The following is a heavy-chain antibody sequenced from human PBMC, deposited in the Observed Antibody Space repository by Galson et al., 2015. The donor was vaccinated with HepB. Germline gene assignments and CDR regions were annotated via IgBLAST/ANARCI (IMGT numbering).Heavy chain of an antibody. V-gene: IGHV3-23*01. CDR2: IGASGGST. Sequence: SLRLSCAASGFTFTKYGMSWVRQAPGKGLEWVSDIGASGGSTLYADSVKGRFTISRDNSKNTLYLQMNSLRAEDTAVYYCARDRYGYGLFDYWGQGTLVTVSS. D-gene: IGHD5-18*01. J-gene: IGHJ4*02. CDR1: GFTFTKYG. CDR3: ARDRYGYGLFDY.